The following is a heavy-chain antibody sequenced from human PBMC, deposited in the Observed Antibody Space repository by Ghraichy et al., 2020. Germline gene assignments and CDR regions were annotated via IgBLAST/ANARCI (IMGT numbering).Heavy chain of an antibody. CDR3: TRDDTSLCGGDCSFDY. J-gene: IGHJ4*02. CDR1: GFTFGDYA. D-gene: IGHD2-21*02. CDR2: IRSKAYGGTT. V-gene: IGHV3-49*03. Sequence: GGSLRLSCTASGFTFGDYAMSWFRQAPGKGLEWVGFIRSKAYGGTTEYAASVKGRFTISRDDSKSIAYLQMNSLKTEDTAVYYCTRDDTSLCGGDCSFDYWGQGTLVTVSS.